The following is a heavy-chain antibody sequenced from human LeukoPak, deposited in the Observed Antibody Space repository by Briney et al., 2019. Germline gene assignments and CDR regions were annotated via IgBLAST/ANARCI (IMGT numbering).Heavy chain of an antibody. J-gene: IGHJ5*02. V-gene: IGHV1-8*03. D-gene: IGHD6-6*01. CDR1: GYTFTSYD. CDR2: MHPNCGNK. Sequence: ASVKVSCKASGYTFTSYDINWVRQATGQGLEGVGWMHPNCGNKRNAQKLQGRVTLTMNTHIRAANIALSGPRDEDTPGFVCVRLVYSSSSVWSDPWGQGTLVTASS. CDR3: VRLVYSSSSVWSDP.